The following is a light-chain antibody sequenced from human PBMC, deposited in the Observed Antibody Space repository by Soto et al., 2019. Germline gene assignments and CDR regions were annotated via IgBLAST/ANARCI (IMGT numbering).Light chain of an antibody. Sequence: DIQMTQSPSSLSASVGDRVTITCRASQSVGSLLNWFQQRPGIAPKLLIYAASTLQSGAPSRFSGSGAGTDFTLIISSLQPEDSATYYCQQSYSLPYTFGQGTKLEI. CDR2: AAS. J-gene: IGKJ2*01. V-gene: IGKV1-39*01. CDR3: QQSYSLPYT. CDR1: QSVGSL.